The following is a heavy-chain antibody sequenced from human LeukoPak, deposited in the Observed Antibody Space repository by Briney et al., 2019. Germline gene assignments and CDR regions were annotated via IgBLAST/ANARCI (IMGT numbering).Heavy chain of an antibody. CDR3: ARDEETVAGLNGFDL. CDR1: NFTFSSYS. D-gene: IGHD6-19*01. CDR2: ITSRSTYI. J-gene: IGHJ4*02. V-gene: IGHV3-21*01. Sequence: GGSLRLSCAASNFTFSSYSMNWFRQAPGKGREWVASITSRSTYIFYADSVKGRFTVSRDNAENSLSLQMNSLKAEDTGVYYCARDEETVAGLNGFDLWGQGTLVTVSS.